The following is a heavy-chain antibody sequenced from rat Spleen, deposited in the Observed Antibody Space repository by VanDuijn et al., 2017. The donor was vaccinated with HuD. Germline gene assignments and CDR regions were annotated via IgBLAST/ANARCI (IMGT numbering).Heavy chain of an antibody. Sequence: EVQLVESGGGLVQPGRSLKLSCAASGFTFSDYYMAWVRQAPTKGLEWVASISPSGGNTYYRDSVKGRFTISRDNAKSNLFLQMDSLRSEDTATYYCAREDEGDFDYWGQGVMVTVSS. V-gene: IGHV5S23*01. J-gene: IGHJ2*01. CDR1: GFTFSDYY. CDR2: ISPSGGNT. CDR3: AREDEGDFDY.